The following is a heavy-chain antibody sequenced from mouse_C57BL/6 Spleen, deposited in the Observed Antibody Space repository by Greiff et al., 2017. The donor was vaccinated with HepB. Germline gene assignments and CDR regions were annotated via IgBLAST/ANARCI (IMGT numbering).Heavy chain of an antibody. V-gene: IGHV7-3*01. Sequence: DVHLVESGGGLVQPGGSLSLSCAASGFTFTDYYMSWVRQPPGKALEWLGFIRNKANGYTTEYSASVKGRFTISRDNSQSILYLQMNALRAEDSATYYCARFFYSNYVYAMDYWGQGTSVTVSS. CDR2: IRNKANGYTT. D-gene: IGHD2-5*01. CDR1: GFTFTDYY. J-gene: IGHJ4*01. CDR3: ARFFYSNYVYAMDY.